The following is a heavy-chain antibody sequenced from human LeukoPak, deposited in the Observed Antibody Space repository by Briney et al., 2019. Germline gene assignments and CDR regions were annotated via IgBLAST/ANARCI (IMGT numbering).Heavy chain of an antibody. V-gene: IGHV3-48*01. J-gene: IGHJ3*01. Sequence: GGSLRLSCGASGFTFSSYSMNWVRQPPGKGLEWVSYISRTTSYADSVKGRFTISRDNAKSSLYLQMNSLRAEDTAVYYCARDTDYAFDVWGQGTMVTVSS. CDR3: ARDTDYAFDV. CDR1: GFTFSSYS. CDR2: ISRTT.